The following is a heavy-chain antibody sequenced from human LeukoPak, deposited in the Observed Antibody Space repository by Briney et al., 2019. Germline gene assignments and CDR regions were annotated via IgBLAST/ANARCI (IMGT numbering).Heavy chain of an antibody. V-gene: IGHV3-30*04. J-gene: IGHJ4*02. D-gene: IGHD2-21*02. CDR3: ARGTVVTAPDY. Sequence: GGSLRLSCAASGFTFSSYAMHWVRQAPGKGLEWVAVISYDGSNKYYADSVKGRFTISRDNSKNTLYLQMNSLRAEDTAVYYCARGTVVTAPDYWGQGTLVTVSS. CDR1: GFTFSSYA. CDR2: ISYDGSNK.